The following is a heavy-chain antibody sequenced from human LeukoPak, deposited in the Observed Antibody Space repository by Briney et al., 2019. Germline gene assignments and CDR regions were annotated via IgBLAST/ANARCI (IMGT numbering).Heavy chain of an antibody. Sequence: SETLSLTCTVSGGSISSSSYYWGWIRQPPGKGLEWIGSIYYSGSTYYNPSLKSRVTISVDTSKNQFSLKLSSVTAADTAVYYCAVERYCSGGSCDGDAFDIWGQGTMVTVSS. CDR1: GGSISSSSYY. J-gene: IGHJ3*02. V-gene: IGHV4-39*01. D-gene: IGHD2-15*01. CDR3: AVERYCSGGSCDGDAFDI. CDR2: IYYSGST.